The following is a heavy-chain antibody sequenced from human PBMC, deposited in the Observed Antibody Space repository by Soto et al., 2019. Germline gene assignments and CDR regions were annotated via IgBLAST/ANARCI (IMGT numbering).Heavy chain of an antibody. CDR2: IHYSGSA. Sequence: SETLSLTCTVSGGSISSYYLSWIQQPPGKGLEWIGYIHYSGSANYNPSLMSRVTISVDSSKNQFSLKLSSVTAADTAVYYCARDQNGSPHFDYWGQGTLVTVSS. CDR3: ARDQNGSPHFDY. V-gene: IGHV4-59*01. D-gene: IGHD1-26*01. J-gene: IGHJ4*02. CDR1: GGSISSYY.